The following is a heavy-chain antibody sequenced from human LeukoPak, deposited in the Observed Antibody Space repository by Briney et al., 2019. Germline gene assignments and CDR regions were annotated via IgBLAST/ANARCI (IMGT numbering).Heavy chain of an antibody. D-gene: IGHD2-2*01. CDR2: ISAYNGNT. CDR3: ARVPVGYCSSTSCYSPDAFDI. J-gene: IGHJ3*02. Sequence: ASVKVSCKASGYTFTSYGNSWVRQAPGQGLERMGWISAYNGNTNYAQKLQGRVTMTTDTSTSTAYMELRSLRSGDTALYYCARVPVGYCSSTSCYSPDAFDIWGQGTMVTVSS. V-gene: IGHV1-18*01. CDR1: GYTFTSYG.